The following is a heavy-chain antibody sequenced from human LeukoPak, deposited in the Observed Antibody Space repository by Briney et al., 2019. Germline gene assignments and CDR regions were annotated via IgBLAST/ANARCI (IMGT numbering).Heavy chain of an antibody. CDR3: SRDFGGL. J-gene: IGHJ3*01. V-gene: IGHV3-7*01. Sequence: TGGSLRLSCAASGFTFSSYWMSWIRQAPGKGLEWVANIKEDGSEKNYVDSVKGRFTISRDNAENSLYLQMNSLRAEDTAVYSCSRDFGGLWGQGTMVTVSS. CDR1: GFTFSSYW. D-gene: IGHD3-16*01. CDR2: IKEDGSEK.